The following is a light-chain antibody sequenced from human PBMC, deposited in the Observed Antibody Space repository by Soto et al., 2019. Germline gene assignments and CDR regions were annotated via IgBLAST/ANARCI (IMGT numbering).Light chain of an antibody. CDR3: ETWNFSLNPGGI. J-gene: IGLJ1*01. CDR2: DNN. V-gene: IGLV1-51*01. Sequence: QSVLTQPPSVSAAPGQRVTISCSGSSSNIGSNYVSWYRQFPGRAPQLLIYDNNKRPSGIPDPFSGPKSGTSATLGITGLQAGDEADAYCETWNFSLNPGGIFGTGTKVTVL. CDR1: SSNIGSNY.